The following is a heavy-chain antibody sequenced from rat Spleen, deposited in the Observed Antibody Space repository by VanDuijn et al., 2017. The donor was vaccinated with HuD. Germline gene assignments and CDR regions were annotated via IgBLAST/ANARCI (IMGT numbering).Heavy chain of an antibody. CDR3: ACGLRVYLGYYVMDA. D-gene: IGHD1-9*01. CDR1: GFTFSTAW. V-gene: IGHV6-6*01. J-gene: IGHJ4*01. CDR2: IKAKSNNYAT. Sequence: EVQVLESGGGLVQPGNSLKLSCATSGFTFSTAWMYWYRQFPEKRLEWVARIKAKSNNYATDYTESVKGRFTISRDDSKSSSYLQMNNLKEEDTAIYYCACGLRVYLGYYVMDAWGQGASVTVSS.